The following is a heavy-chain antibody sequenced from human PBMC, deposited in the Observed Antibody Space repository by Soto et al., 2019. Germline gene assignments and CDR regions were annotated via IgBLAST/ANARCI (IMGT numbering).Heavy chain of an antibody. CDR3: ASGGSSGWSRYLDL. CDR2: IYYSGST. D-gene: IGHD6-19*01. Sequence: SETLSLTCTVSGGSISYYYWSWIRQPPGKGLEWIGYIYYSGSTNCNPSLKSRVNLSVDTSKNQFSLKLSSVTAADTAVYYCASGGSSGWSRYLDLWGRGTLVTVSS. J-gene: IGHJ2*01. CDR1: GGSISYYY. V-gene: IGHV4-59*12.